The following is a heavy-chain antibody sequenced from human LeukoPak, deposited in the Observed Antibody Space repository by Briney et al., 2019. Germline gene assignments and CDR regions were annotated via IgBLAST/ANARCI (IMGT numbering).Heavy chain of an antibody. D-gene: IGHD3-10*01. Sequence: SETLSLTCTVSGVSTSSSADYWGWVRQIPGKGLGWIGSIYYSGSTQYTPSLQSRVIIYIDTSRNEFSLRLSSVTAADTAVYYCARSSGAKFDPWGQGTLVIVSS. J-gene: IGHJ5*02. CDR1: GVSTSSSADY. V-gene: IGHV4-39*01. CDR2: IYYSGST. CDR3: ARSSGAKFDP.